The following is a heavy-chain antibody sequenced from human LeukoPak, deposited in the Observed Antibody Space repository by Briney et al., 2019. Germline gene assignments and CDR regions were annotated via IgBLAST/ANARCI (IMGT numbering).Heavy chain of an antibody. CDR2: IYHSGST. J-gene: IGHJ5*02. D-gene: IGHD3-10*01. Sequence: PSETLSLTCSISETSISRSYYYWGWIRQSPGKGLEWIGSIYHSGSTFYDPSLKTRVTISADTSKNQFSLKLSSVTAADTAVYYCARGLLWFRWFDPWGQGTLVTVSS. V-gene: IGHV4-39*02. CDR3: ARGLLWFRWFDP. CDR1: ETSISRSYYY.